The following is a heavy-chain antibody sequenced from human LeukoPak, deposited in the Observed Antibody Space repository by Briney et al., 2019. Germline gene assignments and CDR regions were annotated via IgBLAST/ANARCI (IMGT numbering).Heavy chain of an antibody. CDR1: GFTFSSYA. V-gene: IGHV3-23*01. D-gene: IGHD3-22*01. Sequence: GGSLRPSCAASGFTFSSYAMSWVRQAPGKGLEWVSAISGSGGSTYYADSVKGRFTISRDNSKNTLYLQMNSLRAEDTAVYYCAGSRPKYYYDSSGYSPLDYWGQGTLVTVSS. J-gene: IGHJ4*02. CDR2: ISGSGGST. CDR3: AGSRPKYYYDSSGYSPLDY.